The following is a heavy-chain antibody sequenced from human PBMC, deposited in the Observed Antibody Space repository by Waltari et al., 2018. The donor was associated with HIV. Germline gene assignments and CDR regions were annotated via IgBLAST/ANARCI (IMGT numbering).Heavy chain of an antibody. D-gene: IGHD2-15*01. CDR1: GYTFPSYS. V-gene: IGHV1-3*01. Sequence: QVQLVQSGAEVQKPGASVKVSCKASGYTFPSYSMHWVRQSPPPPREWMGWINAGNGNTKYSQKFQGRVTITRDTSASTAYMELSSLRSEDTAVYYCARDIQDCSGGSCYPFSYFDYWGQGTLVTVSS. CDR2: INAGNGNT. CDR3: ARDIQDCSGGSCYPFSYFDY. J-gene: IGHJ4*02.